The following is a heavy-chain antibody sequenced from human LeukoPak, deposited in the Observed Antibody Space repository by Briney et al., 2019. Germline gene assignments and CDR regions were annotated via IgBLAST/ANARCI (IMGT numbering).Heavy chain of an antibody. Sequence: SETLSLTCTVSGGSISSRSYYWSWIRQPAGKGLEWIGRFYTSGSTNYNPSLKSRVTISVDTSKNQFSLRLSSVTAADTAVYYCARDEWEISFDYWCQGALVTVSS. J-gene: IGHJ4*02. CDR1: GGSISSRSYY. V-gene: IGHV4-61*02. CDR2: FYTSGST. D-gene: IGHD1-26*01. CDR3: ARDEWEISFDY.